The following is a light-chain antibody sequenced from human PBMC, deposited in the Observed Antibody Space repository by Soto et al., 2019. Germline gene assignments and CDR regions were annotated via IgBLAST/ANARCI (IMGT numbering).Light chain of an antibody. V-gene: IGLV4-60*02. CDR2: LEGSGSY. J-gene: IGLJ3*02. Sequence: QSVLTQSYSASASLGSSVKLTCTRSSGHSSYIIAWHQQQPGKAPRYLMKLEGSGSYNKGSGLPDRFSGSTSGADRYLTISKLQFEDESDYDCQTLDFNTRVLGGGTKVTVL. CDR3: QTLDFNTRV. CDR1: SGHSSYI.